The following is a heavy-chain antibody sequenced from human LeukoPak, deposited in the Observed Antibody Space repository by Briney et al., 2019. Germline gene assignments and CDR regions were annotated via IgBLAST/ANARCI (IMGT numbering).Heavy chain of an antibody. J-gene: IGHJ4*02. V-gene: IGHV3-9*01. CDR1: GFTFDDYA. D-gene: IGHD3-16*02. CDR3: TKGRYARTFDC. CDR2: ISWNSATI. Sequence: LAGRSLRLSCAASGFTFDDYAMHWVRQAPGKGLEWVSGISWNSATIAYADSVKGRFTISRDNAKNSLYLQMNSLRAEDTALYYCTKGRYARTFDCWGRGTLVTVSS.